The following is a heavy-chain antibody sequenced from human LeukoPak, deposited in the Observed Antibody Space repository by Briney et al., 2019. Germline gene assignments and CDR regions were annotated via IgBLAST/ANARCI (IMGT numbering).Heavy chain of an antibody. V-gene: IGHV3-33*06. D-gene: IGHD4-11*01. J-gene: IGHJ4*02. CDR1: GFTFSHYG. CDR2: IWHDGSSR. Sequence: PGGSLRLSCAASGFTFSHYGMHWVRQAPGKGLEWVAVIWHDGSSRYYADSVKGRFTISRDNSRNTVYLQMSSLRAEDTAVHYCAKDAQRGFDYSNSLEYWGQGNLVTVSS. CDR3: AKDAQRGFDYSNSLEY.